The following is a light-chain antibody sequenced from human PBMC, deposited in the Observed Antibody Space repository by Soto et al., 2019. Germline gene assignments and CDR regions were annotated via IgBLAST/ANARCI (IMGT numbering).Light chain of an antibody. CDR2: DVS. J-gene: IGLJ1*01. Sequence: SGLTQPASGSGAPGQSLTLSCRGTSSDIGDYIYVSWYQQHPGKVPKVIIYDVSNRPSGVSYRFSGTKSGNTASLTVSGLQAEDEADYYCCSYTRSGTLIFGTGTKVTVL. CDR1: SSDIGDYIY. CDR3: CSYTRSGTLI. V-gene: IGLV2-14*01.